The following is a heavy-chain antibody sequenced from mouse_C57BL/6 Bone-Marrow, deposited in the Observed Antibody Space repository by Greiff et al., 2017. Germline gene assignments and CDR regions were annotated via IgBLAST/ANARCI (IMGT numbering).Heavy chain of an antibody. CDR1: GFTFSSYG. D-gene: IGHD2-2*01. CDR2: ISSGGSYT. CDR3: ARHGGGLPWFAY. J-gene: IGHJ3*01. Sequence: EVQLVESGGDLVKPGGSLKLSCAASGFTFSSYGMSWVRQTPDKRLGWVATISSGGSYTYYPDSVKGRFTISREHAKNTLYLQMSSLKSEDTAMYYCARHGGGLPWFAYWGQGTLVTVSA. V-gene: IGHV5-6*01.